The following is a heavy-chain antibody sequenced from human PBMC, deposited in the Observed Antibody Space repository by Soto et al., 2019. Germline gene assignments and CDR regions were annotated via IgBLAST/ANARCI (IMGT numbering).Heavy chain of an antibody. Sequence: ASVKVSCKASGYTFTNFDVNWVRQAAGQGLEWMGWMSPNSENKGYAQKFQGRVSMTRDTSITTAYMELSSLRSEDTAVYYCVXGFGSSWNTGGYSWFDFWGQGTLVTVSS. D-gene: IGHD6-13*01. CDR1: GYTFTNFD. CDR3: VXGFGSSWNTGGYSWFDF. CDR2: MSPNSENK. J-gene: IGHJ5*01. V-gene: IGHV1-8*01.